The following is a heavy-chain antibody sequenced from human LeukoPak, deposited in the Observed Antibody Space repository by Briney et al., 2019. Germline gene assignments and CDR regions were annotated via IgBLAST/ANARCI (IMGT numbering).Heavy chain of an antibody. V-gene: IGHV3-74*01. Sequence: GGSLRLSCAASGFTFRTSWMHWVRQVPGKGPVWVSRIGIDGSSTIYADSVMGRFTISRDNAKNTLYLQMNSLRAEDTAVYYCARDRGGYGPTTTDYWGQGTLVTVSS. J-gene: IGHJ4*02. D-gene: IGHD5-18*01. CDR1: GFTFRTSW. CDR2: IGIDGSST. CDR3: ARDRGGYGPTTTDY.